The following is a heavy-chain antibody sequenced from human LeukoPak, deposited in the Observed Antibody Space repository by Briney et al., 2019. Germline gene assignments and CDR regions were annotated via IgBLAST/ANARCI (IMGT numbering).Heavy chain of an antibody. V-gene: IGHV3-23*01. Sequence: RPGGSLRLSCAASGFTFSSYAMSWVRQDPGKGLEWVSAISGSGGSTYYADSVKGRFTISRDNSKNTLYLQMNSLRAEDTAVYYCAKVWNYYDSSGYYYPHYFDYWGQGTLVTVSS. D-gene: IGHD3-22*01. CDR1: GFTFSSYA. J-gene: IGHJ4*02. CDR3: AKVWNYYDSSGYYYPHYFDY. CDR2: ISGSGGST.